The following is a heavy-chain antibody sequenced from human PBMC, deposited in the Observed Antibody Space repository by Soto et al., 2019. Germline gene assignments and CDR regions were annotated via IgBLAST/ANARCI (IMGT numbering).Heavy chain of an antibody. CDR1: GFRLNDDY. CDR2: INQVGSQT. CDR3: ARDPVGAPYYDY. V-gene: IGHV3-7*01. D-gene: IGHD1-26*01. J-gene: IGHJ4*02. Sequence: SCAASGFRLNDDYVGWLRQAPGKGLEWVANINQVGSQTNYVDSVKGRFTISRDNAKNSLHLQMNSLRAEDTAVYYCARDPVGAPYYDYWGQGILVTVSS.